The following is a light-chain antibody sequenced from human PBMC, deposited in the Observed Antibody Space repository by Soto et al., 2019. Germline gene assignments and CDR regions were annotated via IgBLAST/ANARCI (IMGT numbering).Light chain of an antibody. CDR3: CSYAGNSEV. CDR2: EVT. Sequence: QSVLTQPASVSGSPGQSITIPCTGTSGDVGGYNLVSWYQQHPGKAPKLMIYEVTERPSGVSNRFSGSKSGNTASLTISGLQPDDEDDYYCCSYAGNSEVFGTGTQLTVL. V-gene: IGLV2-23*02. J-gene: IGLJ1*01. CDR1: SGDVGGYNL.